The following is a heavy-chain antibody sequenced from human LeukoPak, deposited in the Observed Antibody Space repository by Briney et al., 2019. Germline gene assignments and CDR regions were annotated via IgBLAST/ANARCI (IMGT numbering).Heavy chain of an antibody. V-gene: IGHV3-66*01. Sequence: GGSLRLSCAASGFTVSSNYMNWVRQAPGKGLEWVSVIHSGGSTYYADSVKGRFIISRDNSKNMLYLQMNSLRAEDTAVYYCARDAYCGGDCYFAFQHWGQGTLVTVSS. D-gene: IGHD2-21*02. CDR1: GFTVSSNY. CDR3: ARDAYCGGDCYFAFQH. CDR2: IHSGGST. J-gene: IGHJ1*01.